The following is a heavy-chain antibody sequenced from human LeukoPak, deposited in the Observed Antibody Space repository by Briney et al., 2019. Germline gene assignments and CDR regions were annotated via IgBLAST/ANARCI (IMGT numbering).Heavy chain of an antibody. V-gene: IGHV3-48*02. CDR2: ISSSGSTA. CDR3: ARGFDY. Sequence: GGSLRLSCAASGFTFSTYSMNWVRQAPGKGLEWVSHISSSGSTAYYADSVKGRLTISRDNAKNSLYLQMNSLRDEDTAVYYCARGFDYWGQGTLVTVSS. CDR1: GFTFSTYS. J-gene: IGHJ4*02.